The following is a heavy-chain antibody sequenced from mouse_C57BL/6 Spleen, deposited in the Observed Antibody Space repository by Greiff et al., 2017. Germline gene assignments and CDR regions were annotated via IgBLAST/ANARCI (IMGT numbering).Heavy chain of an antibody. Sequence: VQLQQPGAELVKPGASVKLSCKASGYTFTSYWMHWVKQRPGRGLEWIGRIDPNSGGTKYNEKFKSKATLTVDKPSSTAYMQLSSLTSEDSAVYYCARGETGSSYDYYAMDYWGQGTSVTVSS. CDR3: ARGETGSSYDYYAMDY. V-gene: IGHV1-72*01. J-gene: IGHJ4*01. CDR2: IDPNSGGT. D-gene: IGHD1-1*01. CDR1: GYTFTSYW.